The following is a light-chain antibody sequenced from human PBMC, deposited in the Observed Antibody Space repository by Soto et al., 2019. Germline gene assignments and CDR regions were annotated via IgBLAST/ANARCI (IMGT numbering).Light chain of an antibody. CDR3: AAWDDSLNGVV. J-gene: IGLJ2*01. CDR1: SSNIGSNT. CDR2: ITN. Sequence: QSVLTQPPSASGTPGQRVTISCSGSSSNIGSNTVNWYQQLPGTAPQLLIYITNQRPSGVPDGFSGSKSGTSASLAISGRQSEDEADYSCAAWDDSLNGVVFGGGTKLTVL. V-gene: IGLV1-44*01.